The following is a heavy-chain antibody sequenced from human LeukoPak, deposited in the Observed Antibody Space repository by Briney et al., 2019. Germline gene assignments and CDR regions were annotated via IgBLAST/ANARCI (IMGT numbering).Heavy chain of an antibody. D-gene: IGHD3-22*01. CDR2: IYYSGST. J-gene: IGHJ6*03. CDR1: GFTFSSYA. V-gene: IGHV4-39*01. Sequence: PGGSLRLSCAASGFTFSSYAMSWIRQPPGKGLEWIGSIYYSGSTYYNPSLKSRVTISVDTSKNQFSLKLSSVTAADTAVYYCARSHYDSSGYYPPGPYYYYMDVWGKGTTVTVSS. CDR3: ARSHYDSSGYYPPGPYYYYMDV.